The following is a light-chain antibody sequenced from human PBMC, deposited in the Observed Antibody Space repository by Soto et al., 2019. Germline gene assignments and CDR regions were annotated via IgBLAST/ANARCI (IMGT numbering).Light chain of an antibody. CDR1: QGISSS. Sequence: AIHLTQSPSSLSASVGDRVTITCRASQGISSSLAWYQQKPGKPPKLLIYDASNLQSGVPSRFSGSGSGTDFTLVISSLQPEDFATYYCQQFNRYPPCTFGQGTKLEIK. CDR3: QQFNRYPPCT. J-gene: IGKJ2*01. V-gene: IGKV1-13*02. CDR2: DAS.